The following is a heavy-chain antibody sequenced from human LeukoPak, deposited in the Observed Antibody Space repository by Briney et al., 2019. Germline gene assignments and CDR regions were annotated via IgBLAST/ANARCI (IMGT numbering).Heavy chain of an antibody. J-gene: IGHJ6*03. CDR3: ATWRDVYYSYYMDV. CDR1: GYTFTSYD. CDR2: MNPNSGNT. Sequence: ASVKVSCKASGYTFTSYDINWVRQATGQRLEWMGWMNPNSGNTGYAQKFQGRVTMTRNTSISTAYMELSGLRSMDTAMYYCATWRDVYYSYYMDVWGKGTTVTVSS. D-gene: IGHD3-16*01. V-gene: IGHV1-8*01.